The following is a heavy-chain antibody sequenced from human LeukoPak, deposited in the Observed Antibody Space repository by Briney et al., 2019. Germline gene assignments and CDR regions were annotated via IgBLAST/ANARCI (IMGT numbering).Heavy chain of an antibody. CDR2: INPSGGST. CDR3: ARTGFYYMLDY. Sequence: ASVKVSCKASGYTFTSYYMHWVRQTPGQGLEWMGIINPSGGSTSYAQKFQGRVTMTRDTSTSTVYIELSSLRSEDTAVYYCARTGFYYMLDYWGQGTLVTVSS. D-gene: IGHD3-10*01. J-gene: IGHJ4*02. CDR1: GYTFTSYY. V-gene: IGHV1-46*01.